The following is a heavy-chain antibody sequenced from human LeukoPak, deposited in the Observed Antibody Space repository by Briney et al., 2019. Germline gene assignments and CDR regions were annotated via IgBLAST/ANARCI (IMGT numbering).Heavy chain of an antibody. J-gene: IGHJ4*02. Sequence: GGSLRLSCAASGFTFSSYAMHWVRQAPGKGLEWVAVISYDGSNKYYADSVKGRFTISRDNSKNTLYLQMNSLRAEDTAVYYCARDADTAMVAYYFDHWGQGTLVTVSS. CDR2: ISYDGSNK. D-gene: IGHD5-18*01. V-gene: IGHV3-30*04. CDR1: GFTFSSYA. CDR3: ARDADTAMVAYYFDH.